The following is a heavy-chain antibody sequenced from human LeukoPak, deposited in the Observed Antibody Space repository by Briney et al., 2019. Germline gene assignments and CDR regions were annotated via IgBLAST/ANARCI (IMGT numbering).Heavy chain of an antibody. CDR3: LKHARGFSSGTYYFDY. Sequence: GGSLRLSCSASGFTFTIYALHWVRQAPGKGREFVSAISSKGGNTYYAGSVKGRSTISRDNSKDTLYLQTSSLKPKDTAVYYCLKHARGFSSGTYYFDYSGQGTPVTVSS. J-gene: IGHJ4*02. V-gene: IGHV3-64D*06. CDR1: GFTFTIYA. D-gene: IGHD5-18*01. CDR2: ISSKGGNT.